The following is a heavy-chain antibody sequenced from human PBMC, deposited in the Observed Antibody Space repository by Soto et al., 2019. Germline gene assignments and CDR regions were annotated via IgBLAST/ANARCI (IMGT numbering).Heavy chain of an antibody. J-gene: IGHJ5*02. CDR2: IYYSGST. Sequence: SETLSLTCTVSGGSISSGGYYWSWIRQHPGKGLEWIGYIYYSGSTYYNPSLKSRVTISVDTSKNQFSLKLTSVTAADTAVYYCARGEGRLVGTWFDPWGQGTLVTVSS. CDR1: GGSISSGGYY. CDR3: ARGEGRLVGTWFDP. D-gene: IGHD5-12*01. V-gene: IGHV4-31*03.